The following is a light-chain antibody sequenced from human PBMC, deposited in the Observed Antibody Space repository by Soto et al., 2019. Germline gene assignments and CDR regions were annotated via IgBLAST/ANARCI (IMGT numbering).Light chain of an antibody. CDR1: QSVSSN. J-gene: IGKJ4*01. Sequence: EIVLTQSPATLSVSPGERATLSCRASQSVSSNLAWYQQKPGQAPRLLMYGASTRATEIPARFSGSGSGTEFTLNISNTQSEDFAVYYCQQDDNWPLTFGGGTKVEIK. CDR2: GAS. CDR3: QQDDNWPLT. V-gene: IGKV3-15*01.